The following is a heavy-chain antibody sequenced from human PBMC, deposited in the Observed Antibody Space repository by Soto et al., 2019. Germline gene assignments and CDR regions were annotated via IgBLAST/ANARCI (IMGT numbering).Heavy chain of an antibody. Sequence: SETLSLTCTVSGGSIRTSYWSWIRQPPGKGLEWIGYTYNSGSTNYNPSLKSRVTISVDTSKNQFSLHLSSVTAADTAVYYCARDALDIWGQGTMVTVSS. V-gene: IGHV4-59*01. CDR2: TYNSGST. CDR3: ARDALDI. CDR1: GGSIRTSY. J-gene: IGHJ3*02.